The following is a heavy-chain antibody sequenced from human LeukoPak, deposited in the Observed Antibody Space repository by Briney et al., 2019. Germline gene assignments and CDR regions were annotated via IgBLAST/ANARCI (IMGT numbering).Heavy chain of an antibody. J-gene: IGHJ6*03. CDR1: GYSLSSGYY. D-gene: IGHD2-2*01. Sequence: SETLSLTCAVSGYSLSSGYYWGWIRQPPGKGLEWIGNFFYGETTYYNPSLKTRVAISVDASKNQFSLRPNCARAGPYCPSSTCYLPAYYYYMDVWGKGTTVTVSS. CDR2: FFYGETT. CDR3: CYLPAYYYYMDV. V-gene: IGHV4-38-2*01.